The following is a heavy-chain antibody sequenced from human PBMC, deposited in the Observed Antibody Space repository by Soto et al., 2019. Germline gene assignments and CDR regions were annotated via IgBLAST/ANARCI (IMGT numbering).Heavy chain of an antibody. CDR2: ICWNSGSI. CDR3: AKVKAKKDSSGCSYFDY. V-gene: IGHV3-9*01. CDR1: GFTFDDYA. J-gene: IGHJ4*02. D-gene: IGHD6-19*01. Sequence: EVQLVESGGGLVQPGRSLRLSCAASGFTFDDYAMHWVRQAPGKGLEWVSGICWNSGSIGYADSVNGRFTISRDNAKTALYLRMNRLRVNDTVLYYCAKVKAKKDSSGCSYFDYWGQGTLVTVSS.